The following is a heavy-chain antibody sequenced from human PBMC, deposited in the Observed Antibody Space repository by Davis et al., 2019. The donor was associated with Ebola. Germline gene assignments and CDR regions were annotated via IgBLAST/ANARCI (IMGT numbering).Heavy chain of an antibody. Sequence: GESLKISCAASGFTFSTYTMNWVRQAPGKGLEWVSSLSGSSSYIYYADSVKGRFTISRDNAKNSLYLQMNGLRAEDTAVYYCAREAVAAAGYYFDYWGQGTLVTVSS. J-gene: IGHJ4*02. CDR1: GFTFSTYT. V-gene: IGHV3-21*01. CDR2: LSGSSSYI. D-gene: IGHD6-13*01. CDR3: AREAVAAAGYYFDY.